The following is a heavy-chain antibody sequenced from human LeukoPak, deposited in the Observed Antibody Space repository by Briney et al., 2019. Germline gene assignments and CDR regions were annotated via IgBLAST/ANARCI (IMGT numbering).Heavy chain of an antibody. J-gene: IGHJ6*02. CDR2: ISWNSGSI. D-gene: IGHD6-19*01. CDR1: GFTFDDYA. CDR3: AKDLAVAGIDYYYGMDV. Sequence: PGRSLRLSCAASGFTFDDYAMHWVRQAPGKGLEWVSGISWNSGSIGYADSVKGRFTISRDNAKNSLYLQMYSLRAEDTALYYCAKDLAVAGIDYYYGMDVWGQGTTVTVSS. V-gene: IGHV3-9*01.